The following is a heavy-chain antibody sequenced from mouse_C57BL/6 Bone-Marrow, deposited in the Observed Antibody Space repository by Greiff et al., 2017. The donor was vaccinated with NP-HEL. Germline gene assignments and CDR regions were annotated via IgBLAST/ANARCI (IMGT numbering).Heavy chain of an antibody. Sequence: QVQLQQPGAELVQPGASVKVSCKASGYTFTSYWMHWVQQRPGQGLEWIGRIHPSASDTNSIQKFKGKATLPVDKSSSTAYMQLSRLTSEDSAVYYCAFITTEGDWGQGTTRTVS. D-gene: IGHD1-2*01. V-gene: IGHV1-74*01. CDR3: AFITTEGD. J-gene: IGHJ2*01. CDR2: IHPSASDT. CDR1: GYTFTSYW.